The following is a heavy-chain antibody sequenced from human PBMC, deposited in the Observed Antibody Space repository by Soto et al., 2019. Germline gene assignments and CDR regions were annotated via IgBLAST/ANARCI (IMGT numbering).Heavy chain of an antibody. D-gene: IGHD2-15*01. CDR1: GGTFSSYA. J-gene: IGHJ4*02. CDR2: IIPIFGTA. CDR3: ARDRLDCSGGRCRTLDY. V-gene: IGHV1-69*06. Sequence: SVKVSCKASGGTFSSYAISWVRQAPGQGLEWMGGIIPIFGTANYAQKFQGRVTITADKSTSTAYMELSSLRSEDTAVYYCARDRLDCSGGRCRTLDYWGQGTLVTVSS.